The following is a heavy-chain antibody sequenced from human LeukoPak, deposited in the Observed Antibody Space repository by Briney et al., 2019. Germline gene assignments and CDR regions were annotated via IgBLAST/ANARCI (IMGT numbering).Heavy chain of an antibody. J-gene: IGHJ4*02. V-gene: IGHV3-15*01. CDR2: IKSKTDGGTT. D-gene: IGHD3-22*01. Sequence: GGSLRLSCAAPGFTFSNAWMSWVRQAPGKGLEWVGRIKSKTDGGTTDYAAPVKGRFTISRDDSKNTLYLQMNSLKTEDTAVYYCTTAFPSYYYDSSGYPVYGLDYWGQGTLVTVSS. CDR3: TTAFPSYYYDSSGYPVYGLDY. CDR1: GFTFSNAW.